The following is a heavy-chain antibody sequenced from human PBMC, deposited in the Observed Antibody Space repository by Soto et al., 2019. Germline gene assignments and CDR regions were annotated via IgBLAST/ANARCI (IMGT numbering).Heavy chain of an antibody. J-gene: IGHJ4*02. CDR2: ISTSGATR. Sequence: EVQLVESGGGLVQPGGSLRLSCVASGFTFSTDSMNWVRQAPGKGLEWVAHISTSGATRYYADSVKGRFTISRDNAKGALYLRIDRLRCEDAAVYYCARFFGSGSDYWGQGPLVTVSS. D-gene: IGHD6-19*01. CDR3: ARFFGSGSDY. V-gene: IGHV3-48*01. CDR1: GFTFSTDS.